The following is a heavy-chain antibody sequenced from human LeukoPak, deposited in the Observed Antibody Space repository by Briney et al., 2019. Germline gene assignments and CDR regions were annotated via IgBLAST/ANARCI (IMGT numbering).Heavy chain of an antibody. CDR1: GFTVSDNY. J-gene: IGHJ6*02. V-gene: IGHV3-53*01. CDR3: ARNSFRVNTPYFYGMDV. D-gene: IGHD3-10*01. Sequence: PGRSLRLSCAASGFTVSDNYMSWVRQAPGEGLEWVSVIYSGGTTYYADSVKGRFTISRDNSKNTLHLQMSGLRAEDTAVYYCARNSFRVNTPYFYGMDVWGQGTTVTVSS. CDR2: IYSGGTT.